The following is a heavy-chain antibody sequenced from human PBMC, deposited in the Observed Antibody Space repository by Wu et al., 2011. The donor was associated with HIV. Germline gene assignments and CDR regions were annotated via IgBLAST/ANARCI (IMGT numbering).Heavy chain of an antibody. V-gene: IGHV1-46*01. J-gene: IGHJ4*02. Sequence: QVQLMQSGAEVKRPGASVKVSCTASGFTLTDHYMHWVRQVRGQGLEWMGIINPTDGSTKYAQKFQGRVTITADKSTSTAYMELSSLRSEDTAVYYCARDFGGDEDSWGQGTLVTVSS. CDR3: ARDFGGDEDS. D-gene: IGHD2-21*01. CDR2: INPTDGST. CDR1: GFTLTDHY.